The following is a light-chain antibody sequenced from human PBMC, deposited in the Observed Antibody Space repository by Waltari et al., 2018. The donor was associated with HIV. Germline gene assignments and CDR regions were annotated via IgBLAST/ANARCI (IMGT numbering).Light chain of an antibody. J-gene: IGLJ2*01. CDR2: GSN. CDR3: AAWDASLGAVV. CDR1: SSNIGSNY. Sequence: QSVLTQPPSASGTPGQRVTISCSGSSSNIGSNYVYWYQQLPGTAPKLLISGSNKRPLGVPVRFPSCNSGTSASLAISGLRSEDEADYYCAAWDASLGAVVVGGGTKLTVL. V-gene: IGLV1-47*01.